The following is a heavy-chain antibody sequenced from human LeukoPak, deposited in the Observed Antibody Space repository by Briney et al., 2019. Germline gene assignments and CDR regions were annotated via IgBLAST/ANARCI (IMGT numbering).Heavy chain of an antibody. J-gene: IGHJ4*02. CDR3: ARGEAFGGVIAFDY. CDR2: IYTSGST. V-gene: IGHV4-4*07. CDR1: GGSISSYY. Sequence: SETLSLTCTVSGGSISSYYWSWIRQPAGKGLEWIGRIYTSGSTNYNPSLKSRVTISVDKSKNQFSLKLSSVTAADTVVYYCARGEAFGGVIAFDYWGQGTLVTVSS. D-gene: IGHD3-16*02.